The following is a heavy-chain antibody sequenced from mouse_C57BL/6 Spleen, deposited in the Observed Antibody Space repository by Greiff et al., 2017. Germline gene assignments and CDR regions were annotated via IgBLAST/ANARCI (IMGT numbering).Heavy chain of an antibody. D-gene: IGHD1-1*01. CDR1: GFNIKDDY. J-gene: IGHJ3*01. CDR3: TPYGSSPFAY. Sequence: EVQLVESGAELVRPGASVKLSCTASGFNIKDDYMHWVKQRPEQGLEWIGWIDPENGDTEYASKFQGKATITADTSSNTAYLQLSSLTSEDTAVYYCTPYGSSPFAYWGQGTLVTVSA. CDR2: IDPENGDT. V-gene: IGHV14-4*01.